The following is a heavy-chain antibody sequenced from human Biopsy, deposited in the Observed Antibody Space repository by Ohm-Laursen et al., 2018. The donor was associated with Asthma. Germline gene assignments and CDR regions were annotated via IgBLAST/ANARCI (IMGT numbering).Heavy chain of an antibody. V-gene: IGHV1-3*01. CDR2: INAGNGNT. J-gene: IGHJ3*02. D-gene: IGHD3-9*01. CDR3: ARTYYDFLTGQVNDAFAM. Sequence: ASVKVSCKASGYTFINYAIHWARQAPGQRLEWMGWINAGNGNTKYSQKFQDRVTISRDTSASTAYVDLSSLRSEDTAVYYCARTYYDFLTGQVNDAFAMWGQGTMVTVSS. CDR1: GYTFINYA.